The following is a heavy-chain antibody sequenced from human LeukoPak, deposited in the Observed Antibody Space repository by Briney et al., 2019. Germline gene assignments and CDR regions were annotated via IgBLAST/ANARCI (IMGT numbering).Heavy chain of an antibody. Sequence: SETLSLTCAVYGGSFSGYYWSLIRQPPGKGLEWIGEINHSGSTNYNPSLKSRVTISVDTSKNQFSLKLSSVTAADTAVYYCARVPLTRVTTMGRHAFDIWGQGTMVTVSS. CDR2: INHSGST. CDR3: ARVPLTRVTTMGRHAFDI. CDR1: GGSFSGYY. V-gene: IGHV4-34*01. D-gene: IGHD4-17*01. J-gene: IGHJ3*02.